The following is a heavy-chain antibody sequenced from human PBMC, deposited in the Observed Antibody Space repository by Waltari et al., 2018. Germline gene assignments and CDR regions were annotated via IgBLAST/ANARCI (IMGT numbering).Heavy chain of an antibody. CDR2: IYSGGST. V-gene: IGHV3-53*01. J-gene: IGHJ4*02. CDR3: ARDQRVYSSGWFYFDY. D-gene: IGHD6-19*01. CDR1: GFTVSSNY. Sequence: EVQLVESGGGLIQPGGSLRLSCAASGFTVSSNYMSWVRQAPGKGLEWVSVIYSGGSTYCAESVKGRFTSSRDNSKNTRYLQMNSLRAEDTAVYYCARDQRVYSSGWFYFDYWGQGTLVTVSS.